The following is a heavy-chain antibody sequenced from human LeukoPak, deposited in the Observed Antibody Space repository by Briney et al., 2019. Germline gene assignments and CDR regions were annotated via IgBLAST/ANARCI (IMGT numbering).Heavy chain of an antibody. CDR1: GGSISSSPYY. CDR3: ARPTTGPATQGYDS. Sequence: SETLSLTCTVSGGSISSSPYYWAWIRQPPGRGLEWIGSIYYRGNTYHNPSLKSRITISVDTSKNQFSLSVISVTAADTAVYFCARPTTGPATQGYDSWGQGILVTVAS. V-gene: IGHV4-39*01. J-gene: IGHJ4*02. CDR2: IYYRGNT. D-gene: IGHD1-1*01.